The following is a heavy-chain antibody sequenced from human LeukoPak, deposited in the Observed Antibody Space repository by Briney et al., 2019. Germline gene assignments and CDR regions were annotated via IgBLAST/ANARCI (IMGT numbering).Heavy chain of an antibody. Sequence: GGSLRLSCAASGFTVSSNYMSWVRQAPGKGLEWVGQIKGDGSEKYYADSVKGRFTISRDNARNSVYLQMNSLRAEDTAVYYCARDSPGTTFDHWGQGTLLTVSS. CDR2: IKGDGSEK. CDR1: GFTVSSNY. D-gene: IGHD1-7*01. CDR3: ARDSPGTTFDH. V-gene: IGHV3-7*01. J-gene: IGHJ5*02.